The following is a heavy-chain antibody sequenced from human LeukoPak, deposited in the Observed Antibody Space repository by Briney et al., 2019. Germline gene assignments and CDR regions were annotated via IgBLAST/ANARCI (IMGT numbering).Heavy chain of an antibody. CDR1: GYTLTELS. CDR2: FDPEDGET. Sequence: ASVTVSFKVSGYTLTELSMHWVRQAPGKGLEWMGGFDPEDGETIYAQKFQGRVTMTEDTSTDTAYMELSSLRSEDTAVYYCATLGVAVAGTFDYWGQGTLVTVSS. J-gene: IGHJ4*02. CDR3: ATLGVAVAGTFDY. V-gene: IGHV1-24*01. D-gene: IGHD6-19*01.